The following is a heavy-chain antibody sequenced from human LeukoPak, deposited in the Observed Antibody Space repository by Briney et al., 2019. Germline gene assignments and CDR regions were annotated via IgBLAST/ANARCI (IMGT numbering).Heavy chain of an antibody. CDR2: ISGSGGST. V-gene: IGHV3-23*01. CDR3: ARDAIVVVVAGIQH. D-gene: IGHD2-15*01. CDR1: GFTFSSYA. Sequence: GGSLRLSCAASGFTFSSYAMSWVRQAPGKGLEWVSAISGSGGSTYYADSVKGRFTISRDNSKNTMFLQMNSLRAEDTAVYYCARDAIVVVVAGIQHWGQGTLVTVSS. J-gene: IGHJ1*01.